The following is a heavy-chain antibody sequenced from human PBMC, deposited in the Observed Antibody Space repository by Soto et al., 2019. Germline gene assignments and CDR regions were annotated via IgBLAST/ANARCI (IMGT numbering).Heavy chain of an antibody. V-gene: IGHV4-61*01. CDR2: IYYTGST. J-gene: IGHJ5*02. Sequence: LSLTCAVSGGSVKSGSYYWSWIRQPPGKGLEWIGYIYYTGSTNYNPSLKSRVTISIDTSKNQFSLKLSSVTAADTAVYYCARSFDPWGQGTLVTVSS. CDR1: GGSVKSGSYY. CDR3: ARSFDP.